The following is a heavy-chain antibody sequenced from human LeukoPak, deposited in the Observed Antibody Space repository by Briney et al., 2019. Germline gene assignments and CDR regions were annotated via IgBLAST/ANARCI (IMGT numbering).Heavy chain of an antibody. Sequence: GGSLRLSCAASGFTFSDYYMSWIRQAPGKGLEWVSYISSSGSTIYYADSVKGRFTISRDNAKNSLYLQMNSLRAEDTAVYYCARAARPRYCSSTSCYVAYFDYWGQGTLVTVSS. CDR2: ISSSGSTI. CDR3: ARAARPRYCSSTSCYVAYFDY. V-gene: IGHV3-11*01. CDR1: GFTFSDYY. J-gene: IGHJ4*02. D-gene: IGHD2-2*01.